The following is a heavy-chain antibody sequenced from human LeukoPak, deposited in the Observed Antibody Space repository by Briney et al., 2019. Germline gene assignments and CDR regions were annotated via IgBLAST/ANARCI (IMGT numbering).Heavy chain of an antibody. CDR1: GYTFNTYG. J-gene: IGHJ3*02. D-gene: IGHD6-13*01. CDR3: ARPRHSSSWYHAFDI. CDR2: ISPYNGNT. Sequence: ASVKVSCKPSGYTFNTYGITWVRQAPRQGLEWMGWISPYNGNTNYAQKFQGRVTLTTDTSTSTAYMELRSLRSDDTAVYYCARPRHSSSWYHAFDIWGQGTMVTVSS. V-gene: IGHV1-18*01.